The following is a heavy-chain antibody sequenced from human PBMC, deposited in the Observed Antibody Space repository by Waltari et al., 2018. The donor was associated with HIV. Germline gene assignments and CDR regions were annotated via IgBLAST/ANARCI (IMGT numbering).Heavy chain of an antibody. Sequence: QVHLQETGPGLVKPSGTLSLTCVVSGASITSNNWWSWVRQPPRKGLEWIGEIYHSGTTNYNPSLKSRVTISLDKSKNHFSLRLTSATAVDTAVYYCARVDENNSGRMDYWGQGNLVTVSS. CDR3: ARVDENNSGRMDY. J-gene: IGHJ4*02. CDR1: GASITSNNW. D-gene: IGHD6-25*01. V-gene: IGHV4-4*02. CDR2: IYHSGTT.